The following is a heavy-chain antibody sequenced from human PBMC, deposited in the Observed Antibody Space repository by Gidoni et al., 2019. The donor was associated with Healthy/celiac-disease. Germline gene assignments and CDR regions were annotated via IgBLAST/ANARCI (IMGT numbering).Heavy chain of an antibody. D-gene: IGHD6-13*01. V-gene: IGHV1-18*01. CDR3: ARDQPEYSSSWYGVAILDY. J-gene: IGHJ4*02. CDR2: ISAYKCNT. Sequence: QVQLVQSGAEVKKPGASVKVPCKASDYTFTSYGIRWVRQAPGQGLEWMGWISAYKCNTNYAQKLQGRVTMTTDTSTSTAYMELRSLRSDDTAVYYCARDQPEYSSSWYGVAILDYWGQGTLVTVSS. CDR1: DYTFTSYG.